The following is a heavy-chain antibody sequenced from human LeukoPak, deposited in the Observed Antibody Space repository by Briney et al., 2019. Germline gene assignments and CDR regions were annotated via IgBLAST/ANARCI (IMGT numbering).Heavy chain of an antibody. D-gene: IGHD3-22*01. J-gene: IGHJ5*02. CDR3: AREDYYAGPFDP. CDR1: GFTVSGNY. Sequence: GGSLRLSCAASGFTVSGNYMSWVRQAPGKGLVWVSVIYSGGSTYYADSVKGRFTISRDNSKNTLYLQMNSLRAEDTAVYYCAREDYYAGPFDPWGQGTLVTVSS. V-gene: IGHV3-66*01. CDR2: IYSGGST.